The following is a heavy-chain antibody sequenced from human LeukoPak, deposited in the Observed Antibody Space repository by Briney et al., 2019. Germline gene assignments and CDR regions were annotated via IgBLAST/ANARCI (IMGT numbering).Heavy chain of an antibody. Sequence: SETLSLTCTVSGGSISSSSYYWGWIRQPPGKGLEWIGSIYYSGSTYYNPSLKSRVTISVDTSKNQFSLKLSSVTAADTAVYYCARVVHDYGGYPFDYWGQGTLVTVSS. D-gene: IGHD4-17*01. J-gene: IGHJ4*02. CDR3: ARVVHDYGGYPFDY. CDR2: IYYSGST. V-gene: IGHV4-39*07. CDR1: GGSISSSSYY.